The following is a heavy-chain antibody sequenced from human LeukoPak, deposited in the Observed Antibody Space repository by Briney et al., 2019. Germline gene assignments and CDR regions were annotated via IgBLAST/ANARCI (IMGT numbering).Heavy chain of an antibody. CDR1: GGSISSYY. Sequence: PSETLSLTCTVSGGSISSYYWSWIRQPAGKGLEWIGRIYTSGSTNYNPSLKSRVTMSVDTSKNQFSLKLSSVTAADTAVYYCARDMIVATLAWAPDWFDPWGQGTLVTVSS. J-gene: IGHJ5*02. CDR2: IYTSGST. CDR3: ARDMIVATLAWAPDWFDP. V-gene: IGHV4-4*07. D-gene: IGHD5-12*01.